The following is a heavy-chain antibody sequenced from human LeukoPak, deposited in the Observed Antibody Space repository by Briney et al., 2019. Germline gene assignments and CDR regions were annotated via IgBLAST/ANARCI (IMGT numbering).Heavy chain of an antibody. CDR1: GFSVSNNY. J-gene: IGHJ3*02. CDR3: ARSRCSGGSCYAWGAAFDI. Sequence: GGSLRLSCAASGFSVSNNYMNWVRQAPGKGLEWVSYISSSSSTIYYADSVKGRFTISRDNAKNSLYLQMNSLRDEDTAVYYCARSRCSGGSCYAWGAAFDIWGQGTMVTVSS. D-gene: IGHD2-15*01. CDR2: ISSSSSTI. V-gene: IGHV3-48*02.